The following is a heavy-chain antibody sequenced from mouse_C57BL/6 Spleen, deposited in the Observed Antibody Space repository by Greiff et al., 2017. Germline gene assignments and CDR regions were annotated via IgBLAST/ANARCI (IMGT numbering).Heavy chain of an antibody. CDR3: ARVGVLRYFDY. D-gene: IGHD1-1*01. J-gene: IGHJ2*01. V-gene: IGHV1-52*01. CDR1: GYTFTSYW. CDR2: IDPSDSET. Sequence: QVQLQQPGAELVRPGSSVKLSCKASGYTFTSYWMHWVKQRPIQGLEWIGNIDPSDSETHYNQKFKDKATLTVDKSSSTAYMQLSSLTSEDSAVYYCARVGVLRYFDYWGQGTTLTVSS.